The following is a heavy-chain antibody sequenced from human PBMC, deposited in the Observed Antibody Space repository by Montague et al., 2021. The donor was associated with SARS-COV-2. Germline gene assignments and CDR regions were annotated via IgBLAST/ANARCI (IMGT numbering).Heavy chain of an antibody. CDR2: INHSGSS. CDR3: ATAPRGYSGDGDLALVY. CDR1: GGSFSGHY. V-gene: IGHV4-34*01. D-gene: IGHD5-12*01. Sequence: SETLSLTCDVYGGSFSGHYWSWCRQPPGKGLVWIGEINHSGSSNXXPSLKIRVTISVDTSKNQFSLKLNSVTAADTAAYYCATAPRGYSGDGDLALVYWGQGTLVSVSS. J-gene: IGHJ4*02.